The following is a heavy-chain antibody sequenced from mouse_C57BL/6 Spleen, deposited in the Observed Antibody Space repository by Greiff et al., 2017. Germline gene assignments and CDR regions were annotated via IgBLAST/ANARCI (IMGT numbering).Heavy chain of an antibody. CDR3: ARNYYGSRSFFDY. D-gene: IGHD1-1*01. V-gene: IGHV5-17*01. CDR1: GFTFSDYG. J-gene: IGHJ2*01. CDR2: ISSGSSTI. Sequence: EVQRVESGGGLVKPGGSLKLSCAASGFTFSDYGMHWVRQAPEKGLEWVAYISSGSSTIYYADTVTGRFTISRDNAKNTLFLQMTSLRSEDTAMYYCARNYYGSRSFFDYWGQGTTLTVSS.